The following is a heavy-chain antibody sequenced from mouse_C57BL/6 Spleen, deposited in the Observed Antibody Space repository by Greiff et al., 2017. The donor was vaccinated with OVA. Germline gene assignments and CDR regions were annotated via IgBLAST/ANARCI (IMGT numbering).Heavy chain of an antibody. CDR1: GYSITSGYY. CDR3: ARDGDGFAD. V-gene: IGHV3-6*01. J-gene: IGHJ3*01. CDR2: ISYDGSN. Sequence: EVKLQESGPGLVKPSQSLSLTCSVTGYSITSGYYWNWIRQFPGNKLEWMGYISYDGSNNYNPSLKNRISITRDTSKNQFFLKLNSVTTEDTATYYCARDGDGFADWGQGTLVTVSA.